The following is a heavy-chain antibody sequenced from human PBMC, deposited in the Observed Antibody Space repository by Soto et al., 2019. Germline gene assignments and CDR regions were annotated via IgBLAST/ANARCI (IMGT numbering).Heavy chain of an antibody. CDR2: INPNSGGT. Sequence: ASVKVSCKASGYTFTGYYMHWVRQAPGQGLEWMGWINPNSGGTNYAQKFQGWVTMTRDTSISTAYMELNSLRAEDTAVYYCAKDTPRDFWSGFGFQHWGQGTLVTVSS. V-gene: IGHV1-2*04. J-gene: IGHJ1*01. CDR3: AKDTPRDFWSGFGFQH. D-gene: IGHD3-3*01. CDR1: GYTFTGYY.